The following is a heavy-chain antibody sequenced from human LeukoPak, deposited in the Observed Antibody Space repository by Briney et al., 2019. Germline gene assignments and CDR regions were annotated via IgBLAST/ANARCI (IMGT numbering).Heavy chain of an antibody. J-gene: IGHJ5*02. CDR2: INPSGGST. Sequence: ASVKVSCKASGYTFTSYYMHWVRQAPGQGLEWMGIINPSGGSTSYAQKFQGRVTMTRDMSTSTVHMELSSLRSEDTAVYYCAADRGYDFWSGSSSFDPWGQGTLVTVSS. V-gene: IGHV1-46*01. D-gene: IGHD3-3*01. CDR3: AADRGYDFWSGSSSFDP. CDR1: GYTFTSYY.